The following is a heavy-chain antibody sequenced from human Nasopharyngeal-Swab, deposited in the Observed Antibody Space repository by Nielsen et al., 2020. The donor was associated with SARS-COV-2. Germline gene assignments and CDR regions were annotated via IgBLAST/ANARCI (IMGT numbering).Heavy chain of an antibody. CDR3: ARVWRGATVTPDYYFDY. D-gene: IGHD4-17*01. V-gene: IGHV3-48*04. Sequence: GESLKISCAASGFTFSSYAMSWVRQAPGKGLEWVSYISSSGSTIYYADSVKGRFTISRDNAKNSLYLQMNSLRAEDTAVYYCARVWRGATVTPDYYFDYWGQGTLVTVSS. J-gene: IGHJ4*02. CDR2: ISSSGSTI. CDR1: GFTFSSYA.